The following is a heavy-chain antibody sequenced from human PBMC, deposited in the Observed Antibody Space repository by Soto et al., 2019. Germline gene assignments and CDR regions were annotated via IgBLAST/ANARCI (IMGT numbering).Heavy chain of an antibody. J-gene: IGHJ4*02. Sequence: LRVSCACSLFTLSIYAMSLVRQSPGKGLEWVSAISGSGGSTYYADSVNGRFTISRDNSKNTLYLQMNSLRAEDTAVYYCAVSRQLWFFGYWGQGTLVTVSS. CDR1: LFTLSIYA. CDR2: ISGSGGST. V-gene: IGHV3-23*01. D-gene: IGHD5-18*01. CDR3: AVSRQLWFFGY.